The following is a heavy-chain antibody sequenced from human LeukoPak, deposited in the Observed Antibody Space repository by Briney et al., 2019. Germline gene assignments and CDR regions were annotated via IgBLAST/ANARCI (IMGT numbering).Heavy chain of an antibody. CDR2: INNDGSST. V-gene: IGHV3-74*01. Sequence: GGFLRLSCAASGFTFNTYWMHWVRQAPGKGLVWVSRINNDGSSTIYADSVRGRFTISRDNAKNTLYLQMNGLRAEDTSVYFCARSSYPYYFDYWGQGALVTVSS. D-gene: IGHD3-10*01. J-gene: IGHJ4*02. CDR1: GFTFNTYW. CDR3: ARSSYPYYFDY.